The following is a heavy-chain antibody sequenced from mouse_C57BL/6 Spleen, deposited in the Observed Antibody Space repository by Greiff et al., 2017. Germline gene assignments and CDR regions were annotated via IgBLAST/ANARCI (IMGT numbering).Heavy chain of an antibody. CDR1: GFNFKDYY. J-gene: IGHJ3*01. CDR3: AIKGSSGYWFAY. V-gene: IGHV14-2*01. D-gene: IGHD3-2*02. CDR2: IDPEDGET. Sequence: EVQLQQSGAELVKPGASVKLSCTASGFNFKDYYMHWVKQRPEQGLEWIGRIDPEDGETKYAPKFQGKATITADTSSNTAYLQLSGLTSEDTAVYFCAIKGSSGYWFAYWGQGTLVTVSA.